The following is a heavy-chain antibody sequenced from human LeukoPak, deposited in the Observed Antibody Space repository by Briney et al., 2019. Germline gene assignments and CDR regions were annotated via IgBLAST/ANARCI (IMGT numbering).Heavy chain of an antibody. V-gene: IGHV4-38-2*01. Sequence: SETLSLTCAVSDYSISSGYYWGWIRQPPGKGLEWIGSIYHTGNTFYNPSLKSRVPMSVDTSKNQFSLKLTSVTAADTAVYYCARHYYYGKYYFDYWGQGTLVTDSS. D-gene: IGHD3-10*01. CDR3: ARHYYYGKYYFDY. CDR2: IYHTGNT. J-gene: IGHJ4*02. CDR1: DYSISSGYY.